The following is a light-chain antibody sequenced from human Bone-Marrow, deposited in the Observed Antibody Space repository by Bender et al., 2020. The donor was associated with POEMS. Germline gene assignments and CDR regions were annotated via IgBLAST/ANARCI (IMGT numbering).Light chain of an antibody. CDR2: DLN. J-gene: IGLJ3*02. CDR1: SSDVCCYKY. Sequence: QSALTQPASVSGSPGQSITISCTGISSDVCCYKYVSWYQQHAGKAPKLMIYDLNKRPSGVSKRFSGSELGDAASLHVSGLRAGDEAEYFCSSCTSSSSWMFGGGNTLSVL. V-gene: IGLV2-14*01. CDR3: SSCTSSSSWM.